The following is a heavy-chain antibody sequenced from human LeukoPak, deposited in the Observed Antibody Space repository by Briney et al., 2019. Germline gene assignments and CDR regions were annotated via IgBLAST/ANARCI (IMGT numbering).Heavy chain of an antibody. V-gene: IGHV3-43*02. CDR2: ISGDGDST. J-gene: IGHJ6*02. CDR3: AKGGQTIYYYAMDV. Sequence: GGSLRLSCAASGCTFDDYAMHWVRQAPGKGLEWVSLISGDGDSTYYADSVKGRFTISRDNSKNSLYLQMNSLRTEDTALYYCAKGGQTIYYYAMDVWGQGTTVTVSS. CDR1: GCTFDDYA. D-gene: IGHD4/OR15-4a*01.